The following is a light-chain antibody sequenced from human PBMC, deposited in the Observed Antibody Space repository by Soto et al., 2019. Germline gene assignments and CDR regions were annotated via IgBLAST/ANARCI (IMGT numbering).Light chain of an antibody. V-gene: IGLV2-14*01. CDR2: DVT. Sequence: QSALTQPASVSGSPGQSITISCTGTSSDVGGYNFVSWYQQHPGKAPKLMFYDVTNRPSGISNRFSGSKSGNTASLTISGLQAEDESVYYCSSYTSTSTVVFVGGTKLTVL. J-gene: IGLJ2*01. CDR3: SSYTSTSTVV. CDR1: SSDVGGYNF.